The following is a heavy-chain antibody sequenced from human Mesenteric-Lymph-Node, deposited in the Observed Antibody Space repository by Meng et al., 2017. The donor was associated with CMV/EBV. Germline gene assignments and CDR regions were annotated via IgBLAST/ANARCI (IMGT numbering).Heavy chain of an antibody. CDR3: VRDKSVLLWFGDTDAAMDV. Sequence: GESLKISCTASGFSLSSHWMHWVRQVPGKGLVWVSFISGDSSYKYYSDSLKGRFAISRDNAKNSLYLQINSLSAEDTAVYYCVRDKSVLLWFGDTDAAMDVWGQGTTVTVSS. CDR2: ISGDSSYK. V-gene: IGHV3-21*01. J-gene: IGHJ6*02. CDR1: GFSLSSHW. D-gene: IGHD3-10*01.